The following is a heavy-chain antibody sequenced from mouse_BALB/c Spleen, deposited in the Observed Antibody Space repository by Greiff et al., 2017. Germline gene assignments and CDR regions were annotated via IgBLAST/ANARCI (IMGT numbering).Heavy chain of an antibody. Sequence: QVQLQQSGAELVKPGASVKLSCKASGYTFTSYCMHWVKQRPGQGLEWIGEIDPTNSDTNYNQKFKGKATLTVDKSSSTAYMQLSSLTSEDSAVYYCARDYNRSSEYFDVWGAGTTVTVSA. CDR1: GYTFTSYC. J-gene: IGHJ1*01. CDR3: ARDYNRSSEYFDV. V-gene: IGHV1-69*02. CDR2: IDPTNSDT. D-gene: IGHD1-1*01.